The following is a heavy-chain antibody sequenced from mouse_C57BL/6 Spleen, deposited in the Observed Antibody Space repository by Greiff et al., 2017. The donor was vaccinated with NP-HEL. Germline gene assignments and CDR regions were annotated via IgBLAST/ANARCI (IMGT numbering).Heavy chain of an antibody. V-gene: IGHV1-55*01. CDR1: GYTFTSYW. D-gene: IGHD2-5*01. Sequence: VKLQQPGAELVKPGASVKMSCKASGYTFTSYWITWVKQRPGQGLEWIGDIYPGSGSTNYNEKFKSKATLTVDTSSSTAYMQLSSLTSEDSAVYYCAREGTYYSNSFAYWGQGTLVTVSA. CDR3: AREGTYYSNSFAY. CDR2: IYPGSGST. J-gene: IGHJ3*01.